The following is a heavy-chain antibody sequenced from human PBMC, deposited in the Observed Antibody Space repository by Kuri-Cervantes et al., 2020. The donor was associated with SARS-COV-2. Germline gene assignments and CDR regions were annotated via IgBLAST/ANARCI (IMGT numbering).Heavy chain of an antibody. D-gene: IGHD6-6*01. J-gene: IGHJ6*03. CDR1: GGSISSSGYY. CDR3: ARGVSSSSPLTSYYMDV. V-gene: IGHV4-39*07. CDR2: VYHSGSA. Sequence: SETLSLTCSVSGGSISSSGYYWGWIRQAPGKEMEWIGSVYHSGSAYYTPSLKSRVTISVDTSKNQFSLKLSSVTAADTAVYYRARGVSSSSPLTSYYMDVWGKGTTVTVSS.